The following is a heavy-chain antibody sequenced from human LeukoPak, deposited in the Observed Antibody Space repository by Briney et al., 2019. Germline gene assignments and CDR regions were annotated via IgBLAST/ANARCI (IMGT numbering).Heavy chain of an antibody. D-gene: IGHD6-6*01. J-gene: IGHJ4*02. CDR1: GYTFTNYY. CDR3: AREQLVGTYYFDY. CDR2: LSPSGGST. Sequence: ASVKLSRKASGYTFTNYYMHWVRQAPGQGLEWMGILSPSGGSTSYAQKFQGRVTMTRDTSTSTVYMELSSLRSDDTAVYYCAREQLVGTYYFDYWGQGTLVTVSS. V-gene: IGHV1-46*01.